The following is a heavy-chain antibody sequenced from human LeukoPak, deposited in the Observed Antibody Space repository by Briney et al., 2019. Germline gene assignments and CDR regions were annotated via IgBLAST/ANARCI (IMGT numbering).Heavy chain of an antibody. D-gene: IGHD6-19*01. CDR3: ASGIAVTK. CDR2: IYPGDSDT. Sequence: RGESLKISCKGSGYSFTNYWIGWVRQMPGKGLERMGIIYPGDSDTRYSPSFQGQVTISADKSISTAYLQWSSLKASDIAMYYCASGIAVTKWGQGTLVTVSS. J-gene: IGHJ4*02. V-gene: IGHV5-51*01. CDR1: GYSFTNYW.